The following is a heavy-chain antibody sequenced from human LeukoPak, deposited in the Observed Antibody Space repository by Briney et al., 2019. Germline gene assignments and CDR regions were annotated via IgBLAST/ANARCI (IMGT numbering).Heavy chain of an antibody. V-gene: IGHV6-1*01. J-gene: IGHJ4*02. CDR3: ARGKYQLLWGDY. D-gene: IGHD2-2*01. CDR2: TYYRSRWGN. Sequence: NRSQTLSLTCAISGDSVSNNIATWNWIRQSPSRGLEWLGRTYYRSRWGNDYAISVKSRITINPDTSKNQFSLQLNSVTPEDTAVYYCARGKYQLLWGDYWGQGTLVTVSS. CDR1: GDSVSNNIAT.